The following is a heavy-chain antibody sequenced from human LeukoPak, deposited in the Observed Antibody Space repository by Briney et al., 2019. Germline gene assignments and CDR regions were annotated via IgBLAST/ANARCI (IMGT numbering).Heavy chain of an antibody. CDR2: IYTSGST. Sequence: PSETPSLTCTVSGGSISNYYWSWIRQPAGRGLEWIGRIYTSGSTNYNPSLKSRVTMSVDTSMNQFSLKPSSVTAADTAVYYCARDRNSGWYFDYWGQGTLVTVSS. CDR1: GGSISNYY. CDR3: ARDRNSGWYFDY. D-gene: IGHD6-19*01. J-gene: IGHJ4*02. V-gene: IGHV4-4*07.